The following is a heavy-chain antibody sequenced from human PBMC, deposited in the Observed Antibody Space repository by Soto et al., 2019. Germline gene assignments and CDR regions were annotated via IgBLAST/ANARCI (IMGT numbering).Heavy chain of an antibody. D-gene: IGHD2-15*01. V-gene: IGHV3-73*02. CDR2: IRSKANDYAT. Sequence: EVQLVQSGGGLVQPGGSLKLSCAASGFTFSGSTVHWVRQASGEGLQWVGRIRSKANDYATTYIASVKGRFTISRDDSRNTAYLQMSARKTEDTAVYYCTGGYCTGGTCYSRYFQHWGQGALVTVFS. J-gene: IGHJ1*01. CDR3: TGGYCTGGTCYSRYFQH. CDR1: GFTFSGST.